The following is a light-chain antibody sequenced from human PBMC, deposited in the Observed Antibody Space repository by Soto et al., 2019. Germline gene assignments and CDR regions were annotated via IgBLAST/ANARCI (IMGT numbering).Light chain of an antibody. CDR2: DAS. V-gene: IGKV3-15*01. J-gene: IGKJ4*01. CDR1: QSVSYH. Sequence: IVMTQTPATLSVSPGGRVTLSCRASQSVSYHVAWYQQKPGQTPRLVIYDASTRASGIPARFSGTRSGTEFSLTVSSLQSEDFGNYYCQQYNSWLTFGGGTRVDIK. CDR3: QQYNSWLT.